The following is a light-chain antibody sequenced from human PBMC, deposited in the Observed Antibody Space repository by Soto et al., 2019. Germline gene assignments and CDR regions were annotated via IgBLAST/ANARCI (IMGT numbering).Light chain of an antibody. CDR1: QSLLHSNGYNY. J-gene: IGKJ4*01. CDR3: QKCKVAPFT. Sequence: DFVMTQSPLSLPVTPGEPASISCRSSQSLLHSNGYNYLDWYLQKPGQSPQXLIYAASTLQSGVPSRFSGSGSGTDLTLNISSLQPEDGATYDGQKCKVAPFTFGGGTKVDIK. V-gene: IGKV2-28*01. CDR2: AAS.